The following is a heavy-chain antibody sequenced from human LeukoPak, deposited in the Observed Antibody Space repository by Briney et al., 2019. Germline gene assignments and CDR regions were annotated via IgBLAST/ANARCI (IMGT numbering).Heavy chain of an antibody. CDR3: ARDLPIF. V-gene: IGHV3-30*03. CDR2: ISYDGSNK. J-gene: IGHJ4*02. Sequence: GGSLRLSCAASGFTFSSYSMNWVRQAPGKGLEWVAVISYDGSNKYYADSVKGRFTISRDNSKNTLYLQMNSLRAEDTAVYYCARDLPIFWGQGTLVTVSS. CDR1: GFTFSSYS.